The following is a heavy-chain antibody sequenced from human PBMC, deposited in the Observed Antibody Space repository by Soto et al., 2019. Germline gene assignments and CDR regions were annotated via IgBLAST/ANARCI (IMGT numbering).Heavy chain of an antibody. D-gene: IGHD4-17*01. Sequence: QVQLVESGGGVVQPGRSLRLSCAASGFSFSNYGMHWVRQAPGKGLEWVALIYYDGSNRYYADSVKGRFTISRDNSKNTLYLQMNSLRAEDTAVYYCARLLGPYGDYFPDYWGQGTLVTVSS. V-gene: IGHV3-33*01. CDR2: IYYDGSNR. CDR1: GFSFSNYG. J-gene: IGHJ4*02. CDR3: ARLLGPYGDYFPDY.